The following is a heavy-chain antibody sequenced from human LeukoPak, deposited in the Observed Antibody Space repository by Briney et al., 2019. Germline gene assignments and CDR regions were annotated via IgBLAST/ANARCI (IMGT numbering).Heavy chain of an antibody. Sequence: GASVKVSCKASGYTFTGYYMHWVRQAPGQGLEWMGWINPNSGGTNYAQKFQGRVTMTRDTSISTAYMELSRLRSDDTAVYYCARSQRRPNYYYYGMDVGGKGTTVTVSS. CDR2: INPNSGGT. CDR1: GYTFTGYY. J-gene: IGHJ6*04. V-gene: IGHV1-2*02. CDR3: ARSQRRPNYYYYGMDV.